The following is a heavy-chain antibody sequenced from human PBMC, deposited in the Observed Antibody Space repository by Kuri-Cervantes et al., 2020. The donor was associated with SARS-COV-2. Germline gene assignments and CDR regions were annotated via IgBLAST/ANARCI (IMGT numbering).Heavy chain of an antibody. CDR1: GYTFTNSG. Sequence: SVKVSCKASGYTFTNSGISWVRQAPGQGLEWMGGIIPIFGTANYAQKFQGRVTITTDESTSTAYMELSSLRSEDTAVYYCASGSIAAAGTLPSFDYWGQGTLVTVS. CDR2: IIPIFGTA. V-gene: IGHV1-69*05. CDR3: ASGSIAAAGTLPSFDY. J-gene: IGHJ4*02. D-gene: IGHD6-13*01.